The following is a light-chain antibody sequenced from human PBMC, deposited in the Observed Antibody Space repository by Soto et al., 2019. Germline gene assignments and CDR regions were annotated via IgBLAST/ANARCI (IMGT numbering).Light chain of an antibody. CDR1: QTIDNT. V-gene: IGKV3-15*01. Sequence: IVRTHSPATLSLSPLERATLSFRASQTIDNTLAWYQRKPGQAPRLLIYDASTRATGVPARFSGSGSGTDFTLTISSLQSEDFAVYYCQHYNYWPYTFGQGTKVDIK. CDR3: QHYNYWPYT. CDR2: DAS. J-gene: IGKJ2*01.